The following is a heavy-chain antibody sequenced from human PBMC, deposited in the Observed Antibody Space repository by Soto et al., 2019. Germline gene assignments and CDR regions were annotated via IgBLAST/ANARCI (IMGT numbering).Heavy chain of an antibody. D-gene: IGHD4-17*01. CDR2: IDPSDSYT. Sequence: GESLKISCKGSGYSFTSYWISWVRQMPGKGLEWMGRIDPSDSYTNYSPSFQGHVTISADKSISTAYLQWSSLKASDTAMYYFATYAYYGDYYGMDVWGQGTTVTVSS. J-gene: IGHJ6*02. V-gene: IGHV5-10-1*01. CDR3: ATYAYYGDYYGMDV. CDR1: GYSFTSYW.